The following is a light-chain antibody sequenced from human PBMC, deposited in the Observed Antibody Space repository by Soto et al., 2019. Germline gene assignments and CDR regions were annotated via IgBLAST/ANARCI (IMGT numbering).Light chain of an antibody. Sequence: QLVLTQSSSASASLGSSVKLTCTLSSGHSFYIIAWHQQQPGKAPRSLMKLEGSGSYRKESGVPDRFSGSSSGADRYLTISHLQFEDEAEYYCETWDSTTQVFGGGTKLTVL. CDR3: ETWDSTTQV. V-gene: IGLV4-60*02. CDR1: SGHSFYI. CDR2: LEGSGSY. J-gene: IGLJ3*02.